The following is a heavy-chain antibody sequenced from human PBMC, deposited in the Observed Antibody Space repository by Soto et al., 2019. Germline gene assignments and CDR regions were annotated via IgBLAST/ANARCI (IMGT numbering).Heavy chain of an antibody. Sequence: QVQLVQSGAEVKKPGASVKVSCKASGYTFTSYAMHWVRQAPGQRLEWMGWINAGNGNTKYSQKFQGRVTITRDTSASTAYMELSSLRSEDTAVYYCARTAHKHSSSWYYFDYWGQGTLVTVSS. CDR3: ARTAHKHSSSWYYFDY. CDR2: INAGNGNT. D-gene: IGHD6-13*01. V-gene: IGHV1-3*01. CDR1: GYTFTSYA. J-gene: IGHJ4*02.